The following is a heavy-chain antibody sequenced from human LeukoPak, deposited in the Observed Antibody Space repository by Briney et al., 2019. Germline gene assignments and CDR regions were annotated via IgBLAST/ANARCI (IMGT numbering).Heavy chain of an antibody. V-gene: IGHV4-34*01. Sequence: SETLSFPGPVFGGSFGGSYWGWIARPPGKGRNGIGEINHSGSTNYNPSLKSRVTISVDTSKNQFSLKLSSVTAADTAVYYCARAPLDYGGSYLDYWGQGTLVTVSS. CDR3: ARAPLDYGGSYLDY. CDR1: GGSFGGSY. J-gene: IGHJ4*02. CDR2: INHSGST. D-gene: IGHD4-23*01.